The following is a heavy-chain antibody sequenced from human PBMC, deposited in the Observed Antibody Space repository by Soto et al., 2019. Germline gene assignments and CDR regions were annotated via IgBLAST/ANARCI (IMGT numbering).Heavy chain of an antibody. CDR1: GGTFSSYT. CDR3: ARSATRDGYNYYFDY. J-gene: IGHJ4*02. CDR2: IIPILGIA. D-gene: IGHD5-12*01. V-gene: IGHV1-69*02. Sequence: QVQLVQSGAEVKKPGSSVKVSCKASGGTFSSYTISWVRQAPGQGLEWMGRIIPILGIANNAQKFQGRVTITADKSTSTAYMELSSLRSEDTAVYYCARSATRDGYNYYFDYWGQGTLVTVSS.